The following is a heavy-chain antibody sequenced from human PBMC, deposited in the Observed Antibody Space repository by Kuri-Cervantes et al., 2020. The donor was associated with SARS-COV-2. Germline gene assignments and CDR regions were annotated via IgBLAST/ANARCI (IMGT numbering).Heavy chain of an antibody. CDR3: ARVRSSGWYSPDYYYYYYMDV. Sequence: GGSLRLSCAASGFTFSSYSMNWVRQAPGKGLEWVSSISSSSSYIYYADSVKGRFTISRDNAKNSLYLQMNSLRAEDTAVYYCARVRSSGWYSPDYYYYYYMDVWGKGTTVTVSS. CDR1: GFTFSSYS. J-gene: IGHJ6*03. D-gene: IGHD6-19*01. CDR2: ISSSSSYI. V-gene: IGHV3-21*01.